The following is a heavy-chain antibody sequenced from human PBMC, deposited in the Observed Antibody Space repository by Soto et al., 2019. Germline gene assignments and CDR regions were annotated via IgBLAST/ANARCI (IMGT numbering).Heavy chain of an antibody. D-gene: IGHD1-1*01. CDR1: GFTVSSNY. Sequence: LRLSYAASGFTVSSNYMSWVRQAPGKGLEWVSVIYSGGSTYYADSVKGRFTISRDNSKNTLYLQMSSLRAEDTAVYYCATTTGTAYGMDVWGQGTTVTVSS. CDR2: IYSGGST. CDR3: ATTTGTAYGMDV. J-gene: IGHJ6*02. V-gene: IGHV3-53*01.